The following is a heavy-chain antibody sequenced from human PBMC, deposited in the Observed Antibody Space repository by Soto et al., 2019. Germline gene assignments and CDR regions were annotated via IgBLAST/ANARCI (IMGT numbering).Heavy chain of an antibody. Sequence: SGFTFSSYAMSWVRQAPGKGLEWVSAISGSGASTYYADSVKGRFTISRDNSKNTLYLQMNSLRAEDTAVYYCAHFDWFIDYWGQGTLVTVSS. CDR1: GFTFSSYA. CDR3: AHFDWFIDY. V-gene: IGHV3-23*01. CDR2: ISGSGAST. D-gene: IGHD3-9*01. J-gene: IGHJ4*02.